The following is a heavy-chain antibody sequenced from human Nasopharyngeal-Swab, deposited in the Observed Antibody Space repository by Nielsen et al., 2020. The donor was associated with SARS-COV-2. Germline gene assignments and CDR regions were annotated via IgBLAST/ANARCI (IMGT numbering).Heavy chain of an antibody. V-gene: IGHV5-51*01. Sequence: KVSCKGSGYSFTGYWIGWVRQMPGKGLEWMGIIYPGDSDTRYSPSFQGQVTISADKSISTAYLQWSSLKASDTAMYYCARSPEMATMGNYFDYWGQGTLVTVSS. CDR1: GYSFTGYW. CDR3: ARSPEMATMGNYFDY. CDR2: IYPGDSDT. D-gene: IGHD5-24*01. J-gene: IGHJ4*02.